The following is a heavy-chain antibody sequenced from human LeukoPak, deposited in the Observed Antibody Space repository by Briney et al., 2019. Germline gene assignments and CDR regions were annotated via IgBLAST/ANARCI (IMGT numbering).Heavy chain of an antibody. CDR3: ARLEAYSSSWYGYYYYGMDV. D-gene: IGHD6-13*01. Sequence: PGGSLRLSCAASGFTFSGSAMHWVRQASGKGLEWVGRIRSKANSYATAYAASVKGRFTISRDDSKNTAYLQMNSLRAEDTAVYYCARLEAYSSSWYGYYYYGMDVWGQGTTVTVSS. CDR1: GFTFSGSA. J-gene: IGHJ6*02. CDR2: IRSKANSYAT. V-gene: IGHV3-73*01.